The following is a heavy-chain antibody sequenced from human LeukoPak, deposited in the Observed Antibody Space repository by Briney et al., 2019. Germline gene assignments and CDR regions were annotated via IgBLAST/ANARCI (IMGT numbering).Heavy chain of an antibody. CDR3: ARVLAIFGLDTTDFYMDV. CDR1: CASISSHY. V-gene: IGHV4-59*11. CDR2: TSGSI. D-gene: IGHD3/OR15-3a*01. Sequence: SETLSLTCAVSCASISSHYWSWIRQPPGKGLEWIGYTSGSISDNPSLKSRVAVSVDPSQNQVSLSLTSVTAADTAVYYCARVLAIFGLDTTDFYMDVWGKGTTVTVSS. J-gene: IGHJ6*03.